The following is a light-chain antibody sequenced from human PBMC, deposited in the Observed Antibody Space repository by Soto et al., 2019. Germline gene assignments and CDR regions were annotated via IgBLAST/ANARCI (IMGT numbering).Light chain of an antibody. J-gene: IGLJ2*01. V-gene: IGLV1-40*01. CDR2: S. CDR3: QSYDSSLSTVV. CDR1: SSNIGAVYD. Sequence: QSVLTQPPSVSGAPGQRVTISCTGSSSNIGAVYDVHWYQQLPGTAPKLLNSNLPSGVSDRFSASKSGTSAFLAITGLQAADEAHYYCQSYDSSLSTVVFGGGTKVTVL.